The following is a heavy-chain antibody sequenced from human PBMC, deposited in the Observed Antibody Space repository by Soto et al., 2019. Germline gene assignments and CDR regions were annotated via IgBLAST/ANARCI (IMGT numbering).Heavy chain of an antibody. D-gene: IGHD3-9*01. Sequence: QVQLVQSGAEVKKPGSSVKVSCKASGGTFSSYAISWVRQAPGQGLEWMGGIIPIFGTANYAQKFQGRVTINADEDTRTAYMELSSLSSEDTAVDYCSRERGGSYDILPGNYYYYYGMDVWGQGTTVTVAS. V-gene: IGHV1-69*01. CDR1: GGTFSSYA. CDR3: SRERGGSYDILPGNYYYYYGMDV. CDR2: IIPIFGTA. J-gene: IGHJ6*02.